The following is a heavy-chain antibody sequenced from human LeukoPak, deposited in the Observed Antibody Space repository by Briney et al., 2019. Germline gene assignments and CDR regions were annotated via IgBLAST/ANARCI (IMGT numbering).Heavy chain of an antibody. CDR1: GGSISTYY. D-gene: IGHD5-12*01. Sequence: SETLSLTCTVSGGSISTYYWSWIRQPPGRGLEWIGYIHYSGTTNYNPSLKNRVTISLDTSKNQFSLNLSSVTAADTAVYYCARMGGYSGYATHWGQGTLVTVSS. CDR3: ARMGGYSGYATH. CDR2: IHYSGTT. V-gene: IGHV4-59*08. J-gene: IGHJ4*02.